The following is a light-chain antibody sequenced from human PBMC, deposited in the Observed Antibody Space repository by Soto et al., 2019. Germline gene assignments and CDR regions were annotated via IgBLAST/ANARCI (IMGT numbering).Light chain of an antibody. CDR2: GAS. CDR1: QSVSSSS. CDR3: QQDNNWPRALT. J-gene: IGKJ4*01. Sequence: EIVMTQSPATLSLSPGERATLSCRAGQSVSSSSLAWYQQKPGQAPRLLIYGASTRATGIPARFSGSGSGTEFTLTISSLQSEDFAVYYCQQDNNWPRALTFGGGTKVDIK. V-gene: IGKV3-15*01.